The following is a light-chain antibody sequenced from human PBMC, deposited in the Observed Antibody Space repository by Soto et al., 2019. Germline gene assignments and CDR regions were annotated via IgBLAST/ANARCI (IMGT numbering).Light chain of an antibody. V-gene: IGKV3-11*01. CDR2: DGS. Sequence: EIVLTQSPATLALSPGERATLSCRASQSISVFLAWYQQKPGQPPRLLIYDGSSRATGIPARFSASGSGTDFTLTISSVEPEDFAVYYFQQRSMRPPYTFGQGTKLVIQ. J-gene: IGKJ2*01. CDR3: QQRSMRPPYT. CDR1: QSISVF.